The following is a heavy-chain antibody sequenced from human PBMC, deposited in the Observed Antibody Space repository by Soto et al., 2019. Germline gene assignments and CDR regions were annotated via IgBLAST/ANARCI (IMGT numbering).Heavy chain of an antibody. V-gene: IGHV3-21*01. Sequence: GGSLRLSCAASGFTFSSYNMNWVRQAPGKGLEWVSSISSSSSYIYYADSVKGRFTISRDNAKNSLYLQMSSLRAEDTAVYYCARVHYYDSSAYYLWGQGTLVTVSS. J-gene: IGHJ4*02. D-gene: IGHD3-22*01. CDR3: ARVHYYDSSAYYL. CDR2: ISSSSSYI. CDR1: GFTFSSYN.